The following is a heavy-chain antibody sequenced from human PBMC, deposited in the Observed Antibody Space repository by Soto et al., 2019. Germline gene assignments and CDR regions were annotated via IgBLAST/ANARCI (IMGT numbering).Heavy chain of an antibody. D-gene: IGHD6-6*01. CDR1: GFTSSHFW. V-gene: IGHV3-7*01. Sequence: PGGSLRLSCAASGFTSSHFWMNWVRQAPGKGLEWVAYISADGRETNHVDSVKGRFTISRDNAKNSLFLQMNSLRAEDTAVYYCARTPRLLDSWGQGTLVTVSS. J-gene: IGHJ4*02. CDR2: ISADGRET. CDR3: ARTPRLLDS.